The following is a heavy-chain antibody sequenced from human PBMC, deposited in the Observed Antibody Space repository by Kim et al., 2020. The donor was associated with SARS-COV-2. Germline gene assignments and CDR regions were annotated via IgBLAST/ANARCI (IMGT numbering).Heavy chain of an antibody. CDR2: ISYDGNSK. CDR3: ARSNNPTFGTGWDF. D-gene: IGHD6-19*01. Sequence: GGSLRLSCAASGFTFSRYAMHWVRQAPGKGLEWVALISYDGNSKYYADAVKGRFTIPRDSSNNTVYLQMNSLRPVDTAVYYCARSNNPTFGTGWDFWGQGTLVPVSS. V-gene: IGHV3-30-3*01. J-gene: IGHJ4*02. CDR1: GFTFSRYA.